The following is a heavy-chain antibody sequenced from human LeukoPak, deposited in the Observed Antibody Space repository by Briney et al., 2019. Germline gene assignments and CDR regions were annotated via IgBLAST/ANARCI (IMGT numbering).Heavy chain of an antibody. V-gene: IGHV3-21*01. D-gene: IGHD3-10*01. Sequence: PGGSLRLSCAASGFTFSSYSMNWVRQAPGKGLEWVSSISSSSSYIYYADSVKGRFTISRDNAKNSLYLQMNSLRAEDTAVYYCARERPPVLLRPYGMDVWGQGTTVTVSS. CDR3: ARERPPVLLRPYGMDV. CDR1: GFTFSSYS. CDR2: ISSSSSYI. J-gene: IGHJ6*02.